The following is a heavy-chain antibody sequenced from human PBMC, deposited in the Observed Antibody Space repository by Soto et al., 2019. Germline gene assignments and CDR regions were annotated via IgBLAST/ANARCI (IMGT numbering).Heavy chain of an antibody. D-gene: IGHD3-22*01. Sequence: SETLSLTCTVSGGSIGSYSCSWIRRPAGKGLEWIGRIHSSGSTNYNPTLKSRVSMSVDTSKNQFSLKLSSVTAADTAVYYCAREGGYDGSGQYRNWFDPWGQGTQVTVSS. CDR1: GGSIGSYS. CDR3: AREGGYDGSGQYRNWFDP. J-gene: IGHJ5*02. CDR2: IHSSGST. V-gene: IGHV4-4*07.